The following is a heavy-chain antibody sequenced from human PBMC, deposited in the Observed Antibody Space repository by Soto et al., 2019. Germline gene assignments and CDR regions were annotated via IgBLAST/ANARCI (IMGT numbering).Heavy chain of an antibody. CDR3: AKRGTETYTWIQLWSEFDY. J-gene: IGHJ4*02. CDR1: GFTFSSYA. V-gene: IGHV3-23*01. Sequence: GGSLRLSCAASGFTFSSYAMSWVRQAPGKGLEWVSAISGSGGSTYYADSVKGRFTISRDNSKNTLYLQMNSLRAEDTAVYYCAKRGTETYTWIQLWSEFDYWGQGTLVTVSS. D-gene: IGHD5-18*01. CDR2: ISGSGGST.